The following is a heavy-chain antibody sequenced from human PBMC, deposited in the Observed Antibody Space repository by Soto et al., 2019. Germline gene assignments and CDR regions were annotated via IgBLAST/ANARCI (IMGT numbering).Heavy chain of an antibody. J-gene: IGHJ3*02. CDR2: ISASSSSI. Sequence: DVQLVESGGGLVKPGGSLRLSCAASGFNFITYSMNWVRQAPGKGLEWVSSISASSSSIHYAESVKDRFTVSRDNAKNSLYLQMNSLRAEDTALYYCVRDAYNRDAFDIWGQGTIVTVSS. CDR1: GFNFITYS. V-gene: IGHV3-21*01. CDR3: VRDAYNRDAFDI. D-gene: IGHD1-20*01.